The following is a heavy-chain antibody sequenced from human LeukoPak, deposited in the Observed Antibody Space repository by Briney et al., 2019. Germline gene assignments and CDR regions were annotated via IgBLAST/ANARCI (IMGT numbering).Heavy chain of an antibody. D-gene: IGHD2-15*01. CDR1: GFIFNKYA. V-gene: IGHV3-23*01. J-gene: IGHJ4*02. Sequence: GGSLRLSCAASGFIFNKYAMNWVRQAPGKGLEWVSLVTDSGSRTYCADSVKGRFTISRDNSKNTLYLQMDGLRAEDTAVYYCITRGVVAWGQGTLVTVSS. CDR2: VTDSGSRT. CDR3: ITRGVVA.